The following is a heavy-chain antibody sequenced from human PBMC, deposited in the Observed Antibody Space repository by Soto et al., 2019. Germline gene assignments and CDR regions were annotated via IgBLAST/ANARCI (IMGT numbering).Heavy chain of an antibody. CDR1: GFTFGDYA. D-gene: IGHD2-15*01. CDR3: AKDKGYCSGGSCYYFDY. Sequence: SRGLSCAGSGFTFGDYAMHWVRQAPGKGLEWVSGISWNSGSIGYADSVKGRFTISRDNAKNSLYLQMNSLRAEDTALYYCAKDKGYCSGGSCYYFDYWGQGTLVTSPQ. CDR2: ISWNSGSI. J-gene: IGHJ4*02. V-gene: IGHV3-9*01.